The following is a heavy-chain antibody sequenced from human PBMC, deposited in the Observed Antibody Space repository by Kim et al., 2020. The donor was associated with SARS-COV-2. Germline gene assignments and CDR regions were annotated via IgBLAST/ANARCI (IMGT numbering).Heavy chain of an antibody. J-gene: IGHJ2*01. CDR1: GDSISADTYY. D-gene: IGHD1-26*01. CDR3: ARRTQPWDFSGL. CDR2: IYYTGVT. Sequence: SETLSLTCAVSGDSISADTYYWDYIRQPPGKGLEWIGCIYYTGVTYYNPSLETRVTISVDTSNNQFSLRLTSVTAADTAVYYCARRTQPWDFSGLWGR. V-gene: IGHV4-39*01.